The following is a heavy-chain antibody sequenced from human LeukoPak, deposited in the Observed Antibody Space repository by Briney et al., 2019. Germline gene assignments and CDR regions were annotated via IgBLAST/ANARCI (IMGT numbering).Heavy chain of an antibody. Sequence: SETLSLTCTVSGGSISSYYWSWLRQPPGKGLEWIGYIYYSGSTNSNPTLKSRVTISVDTSKNQFSLKLSSVTAADTAVYYCASYGYSYGLDYWGQGTLVTVSS. J-gene: IGHJ4*02. CDR3: ASYGYSYGLDY. V-gene: IGHV4-59*01. CDR2: IYYSGST. CDR1: GGSISSYY. D-gene: IGHD5-18*01.